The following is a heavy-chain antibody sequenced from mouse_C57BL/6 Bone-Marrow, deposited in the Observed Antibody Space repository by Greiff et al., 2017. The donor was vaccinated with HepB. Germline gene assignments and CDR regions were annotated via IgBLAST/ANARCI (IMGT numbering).Heavy chain of an antibody. Sequence: EVQLQESGGGLVQPGGSMKLSCVASGFTFSNYWMNWVRQSPEKGLEWVAQIRLKSDNYATHYAESVKGRFTISRDDSKSSVYLQMNNLRAEDTGIYYCTSYYYGSSYEDYWGQGTTLTVSS. CDR3: TSYYYGSSYEDY. D-gene: IGHD1-1*01. V-gene: IGHV6-3*01. CDR1: GFTFSNYW. CDR2: IRLKSDNYAT. J-gene: IGHJ2*01.